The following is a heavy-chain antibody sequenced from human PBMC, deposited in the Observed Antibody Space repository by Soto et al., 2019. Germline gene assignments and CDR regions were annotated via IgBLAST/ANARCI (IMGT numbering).Heavy chain of an antibody. V-gene: IGHV3-11*01. CDR3: ARDPLQYVSGFDY. CDR1: GFPFSAYY. CDR2: ISNTASTI. Sequence: PGGSLRLSCAASGFPFSAYYMSWVRQAPGKGLEWISYISNTASTIYYADSVKGRFTISRDNAENSLYLQMSSLRAEDTAVYYCARDPLQYVSGFDYWGQGTLVTVSS. D-gene: IGHD3-10*01. J-gene: IGHJ4*02.